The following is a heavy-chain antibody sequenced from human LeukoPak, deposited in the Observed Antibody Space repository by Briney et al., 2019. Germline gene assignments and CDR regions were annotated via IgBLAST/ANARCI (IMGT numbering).Heavy chain of an antibody. D-gene: IGHD2-2*01. J-gene: IGHJ6*02. CDR2: ISSSGSTI. V-gene: IGHV3-48*03. CDR3: ARVPSTYGMDV. CDR1: GFTFSSYE. Sequence: GGSLRLSCAASGFTFSSYEMNWVRQAPEKGLEWVSYISSSGSTIYYADSVKGRFTISRDNSKNSLYLQMNSLRGEDTAVYYCARVPSTYGMDVWGQGTTVTVSS.